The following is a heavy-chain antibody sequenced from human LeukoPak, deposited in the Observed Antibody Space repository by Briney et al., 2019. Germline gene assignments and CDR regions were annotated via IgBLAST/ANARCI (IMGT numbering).Heavy chain of an antibody. CDR2: INSDGSST. D-gene: IGHD2-8*01. CDR1: GFTFSSYW. V-gene: IGHV3-74*01. Sequence: GGSLRLSCAASGFTFSSYWMHWVRQAPGKGLVWVSRINSDGSSTSYADSVKGRFTISRDNAKNTLYLQMNSLRAEDTAVYYCTRASLMTRAFDIWGQGTTVTVS. J-gene: IGHJ3*02. CDR3: TRASLMTRAFDI.